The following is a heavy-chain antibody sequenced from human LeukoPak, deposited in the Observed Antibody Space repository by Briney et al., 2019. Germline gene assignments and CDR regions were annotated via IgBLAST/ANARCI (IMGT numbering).Heavy chain of an antibody. J-gene: IGHJ4*02. CDR2: ISAYNGNT. CDR3: AKVVSSSWYLYYFDY. V-gene: IGHV1-18*04. CDR1: GYTFTGYY. Sequence: GASVKVSCKASGYTFTGYYMHWVRQAPGQGLEWMGWISAYNGNTNYAQKLQGRVTMTTDTSTSTAYMELRSLRSDDTAVYYCAKVVSSSWYLYYFDYWGQGTLVTVSS. D-gene: IGHD6-13*01.